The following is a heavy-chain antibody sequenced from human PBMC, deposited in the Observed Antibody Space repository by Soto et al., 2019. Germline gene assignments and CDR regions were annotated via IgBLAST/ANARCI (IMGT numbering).Heavy chain of an antibody. CDR2: IDPSDSYT. J-gene: IGHJ4*02. CDR3: ATPASVNGSPDYYDNSAYIY. V-gene: IGHV5-10-1*01. CDR1: GYSFTSYW. Sequence: PGESLQISCQGSGYSFTSYWITCVRQMPGKGLEWIGMIDPSDSYTSYSPSFQGHVTISADKSTSTAYLQWSSLKASDTAMYYCATPASVNGSPDYYDNSAYIYWGQGTLVTVFS. D-gene: IGHD3-22*01.